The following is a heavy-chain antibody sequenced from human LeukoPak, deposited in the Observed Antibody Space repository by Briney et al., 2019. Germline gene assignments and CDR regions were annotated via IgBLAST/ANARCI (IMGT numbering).Heavy chain of an antibody. D-gene: IGHD4-17*01. V-gene: IGHV5-51*01. CDR3: ARSKYGDYDRALDY. Sequence: GESLKISCKGSGDTFPNYWIAWVRQMPGKGLEWMGIIYPGDSDTRYSPSFQGQVTTSADKSISTAYLQWSSLKASDTAIYFCARSKYGDYDRALDYWGQGTLVTVSS. CDR2: IYPGDSDT. CDR1: GDTFPNYW. J-gene: IGHJ4*02.